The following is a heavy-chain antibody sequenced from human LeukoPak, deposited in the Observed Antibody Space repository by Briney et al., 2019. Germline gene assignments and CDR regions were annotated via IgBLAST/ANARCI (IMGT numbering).Heavy chain of an antibody. CDR1: GFTFSSYW. Sequence: GGSLRLSCAASGFTFSSYWMSWVRQAPGKGLEWVANIKQDGSEKYYVDSVKGRFTISRDNAKNSLYLQMNSLRAEDTAVYHCARDSYYSYGSDLDYWGQGTLVTVSS. CDR2: IKQDGSEK. CDR3: ARDSYYSYGSDLDY. V-gene: IGHV3-7*01. J-gene: IGHJ4*02. D-gene: IGHD5-18*01.